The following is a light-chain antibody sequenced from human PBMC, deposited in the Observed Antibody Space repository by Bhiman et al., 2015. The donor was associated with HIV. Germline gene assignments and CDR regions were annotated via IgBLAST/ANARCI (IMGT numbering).Light chain of an antibody. CDR2: FDS. J-gene: IGLJ2*01. CDR1: NFGTKS. CDR3: QVWDSSSDHVV. Sequence: SYELTQPPSVSVASGKTAQITCGGPNFGTKSVHWYQQRPGQAPVLVISFDSDRPSGIPERFSGSNSGNTATLTISRVEAGDEADYYCQVWDSSSDHVVFGGGTKLTVL. V-gene: IGLV3-21*04.